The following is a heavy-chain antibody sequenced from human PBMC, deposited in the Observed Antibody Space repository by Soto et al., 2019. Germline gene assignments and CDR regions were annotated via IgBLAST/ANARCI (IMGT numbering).Heavy chain of an antibody. CDR2: ISSSGSTI. D-gene: IGHD1-20*01. CDR3: ASNRNGRGYDAFDI. Sequence: PGGSLRLSCAASGFIFTDYSMTWIRQAPGKGLEWVSYISSSGSTIYYADSVKGRFTISRDNAKNSLYLQMNSLRAEDTAVYYCASNRNGRGYDAFDIWGQGTMVTVSS. CDR1: GFIFTDYS. V-gene: IGHV3-11*01. J-gene: IGHJ3*02.